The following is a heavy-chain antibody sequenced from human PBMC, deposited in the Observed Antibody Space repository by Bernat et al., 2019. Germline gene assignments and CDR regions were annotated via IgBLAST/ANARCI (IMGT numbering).Heavy chain of an antibody. CDR1: GLTFSDST. D-gene: IGHD3-10*01. CDR2: VRTKANGFAT. Sequence: EVQLAESGGGLVQPGGSLKLSCAASGLTFSDSTMHGVRQASGKGLEWVGRVRTKANGFATSYAASVKGRFTISRDDSKNTAYLQMNSLKIEDTAVYYCTRSGALAEQTFDYWGQGTLVTVSS. CDR3: TRSGALAEQTFDY. J-gene: IGHJ4*02. V-gene: IGHV3-73*01.